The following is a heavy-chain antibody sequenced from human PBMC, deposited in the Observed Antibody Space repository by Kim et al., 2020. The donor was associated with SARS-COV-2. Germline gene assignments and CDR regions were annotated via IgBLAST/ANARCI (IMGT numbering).Heavy chain of an antibody. CDR1: GYTFTTYG. CDR3: ARMVRGVITAPFDF. Sequence: ASVKVSCKASGYTFTTYGITWVRQAPGQGLEWMGWISTYNGYTNYAQKVQGRATMTIDTSTSTAYMELRSLRSDDTAVYYCARMVRGVITAPFDFWGQGT. D-gene: IGHD3-10*01. CDR2: ISTYNGYT. J-gene: IGHJ4*02. V-gene: IGHV1-18*01.